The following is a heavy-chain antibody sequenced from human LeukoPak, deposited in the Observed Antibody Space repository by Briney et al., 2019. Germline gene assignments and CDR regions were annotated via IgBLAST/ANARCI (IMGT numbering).Heavy chain of an antibody. CDR3: AKANTGYSSGWTQYYFDY. CDR1: GFTFSSYW. D-gene: IGHD6-19*01. CDR2: ISYDGSNK. Sequence: GGSLRLSCAASGFTFSSYWMSWVRQAPGKGLEWVAVISYDGSNKYYADSVKGRFTISRDNSKNTLYLQMNSLRAEDTAVYYCAKANTGYSSGWTQYYFDYWGQGTLVTVSS. V-gene: IGHV3-30*18. J-gene: IGHJ4*02.